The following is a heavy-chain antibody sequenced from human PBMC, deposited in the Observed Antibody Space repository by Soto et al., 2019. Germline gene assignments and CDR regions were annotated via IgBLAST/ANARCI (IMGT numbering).Heavy chain of an antibody. D-gene: IGHD3-22*01. CDR1: GYTFTNYA. J-gene: IGHJ4*02. CDR2: INAGDGNT. Sequence: ASVKVSCKASGYTFTNYAMHWVRQAPGQRLEWMGWINAGDGNTKYSQKFQGRVTITRDASASTAYMELSSLRSEDTAVYYCARPKDYDDCLDLWGQGTLVTVSS. V-gene: IGHV1-3*01. CDR3: ARPKDYDDCLDL.